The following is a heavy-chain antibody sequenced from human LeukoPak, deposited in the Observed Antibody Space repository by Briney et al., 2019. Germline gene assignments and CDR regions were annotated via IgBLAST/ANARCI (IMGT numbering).Heavy chain of an antibody. V-gene: IGHV3-11*03. CDR3: AISVRGYADYGGS. J-gene: IGHJ5*02. D-gene: IGHD5-12*01. CDR1: GCTFSDYY. CDR2: ISGPSRDT. Sequence: GGSLRLSCAASGCTFSDYYMSWIRQVPGKGREWVSYISGPSRDTNYADSVRGRFTISRDNAKNSLYLQMNSLRAEDTAVYYCAISVRGYADYGGSWGLGTLVTVSS.